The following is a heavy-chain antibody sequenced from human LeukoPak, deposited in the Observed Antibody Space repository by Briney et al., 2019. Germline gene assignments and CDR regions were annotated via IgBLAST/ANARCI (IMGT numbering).Heavy chain of an antibody. Sequence: PGGSPRLSCAASGFTFSSYAMHWVRQAPGKGLEWVAVISYDGSNKYYADSVKGRFTISRDNSKNTVYLQMNSLRAEDTAVYYCARGHRFYDGKYYFDYWGQGTLVTVSS. J-gene: IGHJ4*02. CDR3: ARGHRFYDGKYYFDY. CDR1: GFTFSSYA. V-gene: IGHV3-30-3*01. D-gene: IGHD2/OR15-2a*01. CDR2: ISYDGSNK.